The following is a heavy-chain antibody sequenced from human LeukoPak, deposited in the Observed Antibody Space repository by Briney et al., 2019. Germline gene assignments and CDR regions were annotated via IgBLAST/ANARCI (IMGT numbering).Heavy chain of an antibody. CDR1: GFTFSDYY. Sequence: GGSLRLSCAASGFTFSDYYMSWIRHAPGKGLEWVSYISSSGSTIYYADSVKGRFTISRDNAKNSLYLQMNSLRAEGTAVYYCARELGTAMVFDYWGQGTLVTVSS. D-gene: IGHD5-18*01. V-gene: IGHV3-11*01. CDR3: ARELGTAMVFDY. J-gene: IGHJ4*02. CDR2: ISSSGSTI.